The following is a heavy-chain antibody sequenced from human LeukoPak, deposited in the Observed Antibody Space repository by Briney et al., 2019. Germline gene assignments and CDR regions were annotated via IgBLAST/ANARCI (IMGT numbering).Heavy chain of an antibody. CDR1: GFTFSSYA. D-gene: IGHD5-12*01. CDR3: ARVPYSGYDYGY. V-gene: IGHV3-30*04. J-gene: IGHJ4*02. Sequence: GGCLRLSCAASGFTFSSYAMHWVRQAPGKGLEWVAVISYDGSNKYYADSVKGRFTISRDNSKNTLYLQMNSLRAEDTAVYYCARVPYSGYDYGYWGQGTLVTVSS. CDR2: ISYDGSNK.